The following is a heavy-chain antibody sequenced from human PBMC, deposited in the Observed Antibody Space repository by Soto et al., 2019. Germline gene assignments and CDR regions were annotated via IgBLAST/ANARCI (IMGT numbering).Heavy chain of an antibody. D-gene: IGHD2-2*01. CDR1: GFTFSNYV. Sequence: VQLLESGGDLVQPGGSLRLSCAASGFTFSNYVMTWVRQAPGGGLEWVSAISGGGNSLYYADSVKGRFTTSRDNSKSTLYLQMNSLRAEDTAIYHCAKASGSARPYFLDYWGQGTPVSVSS. V-gene: IGHV3-23*01. CDR2: ISGGGNSL. J-gene: IGHJ4*02. CDR3: AKASGSARPYFLDY.